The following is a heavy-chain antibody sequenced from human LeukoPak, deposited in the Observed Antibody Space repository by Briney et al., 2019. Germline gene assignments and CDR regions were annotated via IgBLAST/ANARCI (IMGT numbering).Heavy chain of an antibody. CDR1: GFGFSTYD. D-gene: IGHD2-2*01. Sequence: RASVKVSCKASGFGFSTYDINWVRQAAGQGLEWKGWINPKSNNTGFAQRFQGRVTMTTNTSINIAYMELGSLTSEDTAVYFCARGRGFLPAASPFDYWGQGTLVTVSS. CDR3: ARGRGFLPAASPFDY. J-gene: IGHJ4*02. V-gene: IGHV1-8*01. CDR2: INPKSNNT.